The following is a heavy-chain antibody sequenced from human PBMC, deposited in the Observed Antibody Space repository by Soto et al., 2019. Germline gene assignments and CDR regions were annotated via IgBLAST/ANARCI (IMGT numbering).Heavy chain of an antibody. V-gene: IGHV3-9*01. Sequence: GGSLRLSCAASGFTFDDYAMHWVRQAPGKGLEWVSGISWNSGSVGYADSVKGRFAISRDNAKNSLYLQMNSLRAEDTALYYCAKDIGFGESAFDIWGQGTMVTVSS. J-gene: IGHJ3*02. CDR2: ISWNSGSV. CDR3: AKDIGFGESAFDI. CDR1: GFTFDDYA. D-gene: IGHD3-10*01.